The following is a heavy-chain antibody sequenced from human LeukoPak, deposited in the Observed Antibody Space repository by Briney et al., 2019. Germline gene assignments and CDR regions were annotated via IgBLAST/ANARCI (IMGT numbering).Heavy chain of an antibody. Sequence: GGCLRLSCAASGFTVSSNYMSWVRQAPGKGLEWVSVIYSGGSTYYADSVKGRFTISRDNSKNTLYLQMNSLRAEDTAVYYCARETRFVVTASYGMDVWGQGTTVTVSS. J-gene: IGHJ6*02. D-gene: IGHD2-21*02. CDR2: IYSGGST. CDR1: GFTVSSNY. V-gene: IGHV3-53*01. CDR3: ARETRFVVTASYGMDV.